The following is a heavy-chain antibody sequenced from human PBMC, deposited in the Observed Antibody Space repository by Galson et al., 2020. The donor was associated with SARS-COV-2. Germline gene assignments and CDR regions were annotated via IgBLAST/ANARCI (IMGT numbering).Heavy chain of an antibody. CDR2: IYSGGST. CDR1: GFTVSSNY. D-gene: IGHD3-22*01. V-gene: IGHV3-53*04. CDR3: ARDLVSSGLDY. J-gene: IGHJ4*02. Sequence: ESLKISCAASGFTVSSNYMSWVRQAPGKGLEWVSVIYSGGSTYYADSVKGRFTIPRHNSKNTLYLQMNSLRAEDTAVYYCARDLVSSGLDYWGQGTLVTVSS.